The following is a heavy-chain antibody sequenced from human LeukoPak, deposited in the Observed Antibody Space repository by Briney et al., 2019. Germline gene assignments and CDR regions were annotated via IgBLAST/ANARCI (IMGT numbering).Heavy chain of an antibody. J-gene: IGHJ4*02. CDR1: GFTFGSYS. CDR2: ISSSSSYI. V-gene: IGHV3-21*01. CDR3: ARDHDSSGPPEDY. D-gene: IGHD3-22*01. Sequence: GGSLRLSCAASGFTFGSYSMNWVRQAPGKGLEWVSSISSSSSYIHYADSVKGRFTISRDNAKNSLYLQMNSLRAEDTAVYYCARDHDSSGPPEDYWGQGTLVTVSS.